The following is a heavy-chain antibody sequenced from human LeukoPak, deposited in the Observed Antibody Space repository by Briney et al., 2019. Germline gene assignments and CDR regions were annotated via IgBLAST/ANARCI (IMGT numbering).Heavy chain of an antibody. CDR2: IYSNGGT. CDR3: ARGPDEDIVTGEYFQH. CDR1: GFTVSSNY. Sequence: TGGSLRLSCAVSGFTVSSNYMSWVRQAPGKGLEWVSVIYSNGGTHNADSVKGRLTISRDISKNTLYLQMNSLRAEDTAVYYCARGPDEDIVTGEYFQHWGQGTLVTVSS. V-gene: IGHV3-66*02. D-gene: IGHD2-15*01. J-gene: IGHJ1*01.